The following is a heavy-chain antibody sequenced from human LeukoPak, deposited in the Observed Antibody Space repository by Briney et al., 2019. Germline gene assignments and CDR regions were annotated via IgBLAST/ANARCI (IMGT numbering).Heavy chain of an antibody. CDR3: AKGNWRYFDY. V-gene: IGHV3-23*01. Sequence: LAGGSLRLSCAASGLTFSTYVMSWVRQAPGKGLEWVSAISGSGGSTYYADSVKGRFTISRDNSKNTLYLQMNSLGADDTAVYYCAKGNWRYFDYWGQGTVVTVSS. CDR2: ISGSGGST. J-gene: IGHJ4*02. D-gene: IGHD1-1*01. CDR1: GLTFSTYV.